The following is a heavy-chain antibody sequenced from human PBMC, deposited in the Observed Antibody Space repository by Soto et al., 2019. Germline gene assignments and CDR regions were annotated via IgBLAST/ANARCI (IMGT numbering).Heavy chain of an antibody. D-gene: IGHD1-7*01. Sequence: ASVKVSCKASRYTFSSSGLTWVRQAPAQGREWMGWISANSGNTKYAQKPQGRVTMTTDTSTSTAYMELRGLRSDDTAVYYCARCGNGNYGSDYWGQGTMVTVSS. V-gene: IGHV1-18*01. J-gene: IGHJ4*02. CDR2: ISANSGNT. CDR3: ARCGNGNYGSDY. CDR1: RYTFSSSG.